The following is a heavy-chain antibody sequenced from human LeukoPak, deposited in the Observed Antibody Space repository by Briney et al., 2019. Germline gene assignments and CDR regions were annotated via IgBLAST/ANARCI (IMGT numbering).Heavy chain of an antibody. CDR2: ISYDGSNK. D-gene: IGHD3-10*01. CDR3: AKEMVRGVRLLDP. V-gene: IGHV3-30*18. CDR1: GFTFSSYG. Sequence: GRSLRLSCAASGFTFSSYGMHWVRQAPGKGLEWVAVISYDGSNKYYADSVKGRFTISRDNSKNTLYLQMNSLRAEDTAVYYCAKEMVRGVRLLDPWGQGTLVTVSS. J-gene: IGHJ5*02.